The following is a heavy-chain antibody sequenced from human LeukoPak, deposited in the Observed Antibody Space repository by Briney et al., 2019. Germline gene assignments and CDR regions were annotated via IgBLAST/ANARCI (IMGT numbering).Heavy chain of an antibody. CDR2: INPNSGGT. CDR3: ARLRWSFFGIDAFDI. V-gene: IGHV1-2*02. Sequence: ASVKVSCKASGYTFTGYYMHWVRQAPGQGLEWMGWINPNSGGTNYAQKFQGRVTMTTDTSTSTAYMELRSLRSDDTAVYYCARLRWSFFGIDAFDIWAKGQWSPSLQ. D-gene: IGHD4-23*01. J-gene: IGHJ3*02. CDR1: GYTFTGYY.